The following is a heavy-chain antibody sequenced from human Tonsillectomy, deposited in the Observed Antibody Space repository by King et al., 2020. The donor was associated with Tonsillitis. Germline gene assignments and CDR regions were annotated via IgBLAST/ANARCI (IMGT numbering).Heavy chain of an antibody. CDR2: IKSKTDGGTT. V-gene: IGHV3-15*01. CDR3: TTAIAYWGGDCYSSADY. CDR1: GFTFSNAW. Sequence: EVQLVESGGGLVKPGGSLRLSCAASGFTFSNAWMSWVRQAPGKGLEWVGRIKSKTDGGTTDYAAPVKGRFTISRDDSKNTLYLQMNSLKTEDTAVYYCTTAIAYWGGDCYSSADYWGQGTLVTVSS. D-gene: IGHD2-21*02. J-gene: IGHJ4*02.